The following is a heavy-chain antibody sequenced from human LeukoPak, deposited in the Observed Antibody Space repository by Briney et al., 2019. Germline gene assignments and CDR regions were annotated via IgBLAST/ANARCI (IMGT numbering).Heavy chain of an antibody. CDR2: IYYSGSA. V-gene: IGHV4-31*03. J-gene: IGHJ4*02. Sequence: LQTLSLTCTVSGDSITSGDYYWSWIRQHPGKGLEWIGYIYYSGSAYYNPSLKSRVTISVDTSKIQFSLKLNSVTAADAAVYYCARESGRLAMVFDYWGQGTLVTVSS. CDR3: ARESGRLAMVFDY. CDR1: GDSITSGDYY. D-gene: IGHD6-19*01.